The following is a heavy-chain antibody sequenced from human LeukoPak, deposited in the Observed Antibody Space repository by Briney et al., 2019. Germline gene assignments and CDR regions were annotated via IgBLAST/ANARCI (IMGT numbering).Heavy chain of an antibody. CDR3: ATPKADYYPFDY. V-gene: IGHV3-30*02. J-gene: IGHJ4*02. CDR1: GFTFSAHA. CDR2: IRYDGSYQ. Sequence: PGTSLRLSCAVSGFTFSAHAMHWVRQAPGKGLEWLAFIRYDGSYQYYADSVNGRFTISRDNSKNTLYLQMNSLRPEDTAVYYCATPKADYYPFDYWGQGTLVTVSS. D-gene: IGHD3-22*01.